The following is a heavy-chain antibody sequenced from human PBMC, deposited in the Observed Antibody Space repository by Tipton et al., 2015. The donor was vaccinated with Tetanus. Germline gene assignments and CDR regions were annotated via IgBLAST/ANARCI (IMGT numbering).Heavy chain of an antibody. Sequence: SLRLSCVASGFTFSSHEMDWVRQAPGKGLEWVSYINHNGNNIKYADSVEGRLTISRDNAKNSLYLQMNNLRAEDTAVYYCVRDRRRPAYESSDYYDYWGQGTLVIVSS. CDR3: VRDRRRPAYESSDYYDY. V-gene: IGHV3-48*03. J-gene: IGHJ4*02. CDR1: GFTFSSHE. D-gene: IGHD3-22*01. CDR2: INHNGNNI.